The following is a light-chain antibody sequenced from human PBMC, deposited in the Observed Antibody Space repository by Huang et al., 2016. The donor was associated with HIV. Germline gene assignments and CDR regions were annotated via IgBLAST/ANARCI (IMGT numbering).Light chain of an antibody. J-gene: IGKJ5*01. CDR2: LGS. CDR3: MQALQTPIT. Sequence: DIVMTQSPLSLPVTPGESASISCRSSQSLLHSYGYNYLDWYVQKPGQSPQLLIYLGSNRASGVPDRFGGSGSGTDFTLKISRVEAEDVGVYFCMQALQTPITFGQGTRLEIK. V-gene: IGKV2-28*01. CDR1: QSLLHSYGYNY.